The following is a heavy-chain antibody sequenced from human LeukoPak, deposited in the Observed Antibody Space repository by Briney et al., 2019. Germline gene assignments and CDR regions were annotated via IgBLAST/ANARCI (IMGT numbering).Heavy chain of an antibody. V-gene: IGHV4-59*01. Sequence: SETLSLTCTVSGGSISIYYWSWIRQPPGKGLEWIGYIYYSGSTNYNPSLKSRVTISVDTSKNQFSLKLSSVTAADTAAYYCARDRDYGDYSAFDYWGQGTLVTASS. CDR1: GGSISIYY. CDR2: IYYSGST. J-gene: IGHJ4*02. CDR3: ARDRDYGDYSAFDY. D-gene: IGHD4-17*01.